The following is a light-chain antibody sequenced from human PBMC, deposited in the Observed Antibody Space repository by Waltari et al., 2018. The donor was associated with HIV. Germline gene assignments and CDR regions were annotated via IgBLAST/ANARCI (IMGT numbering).Light chain of an antibody. CDR3: SSFAGTHKL. V-gene: IGLV2-8*01. Sequence: QSALTQSPSASGSPGQSVNISCTAPNGDISYYNYVSWYQQHSDRPPKLIIFEVTKRPSGVPDRFSGSKSGNTASLFVSGLQPEDEATYFCSSFAGTHKLFGGGTKLTVL. CDR1: NGDISYYNY. CDR2: EVT. J-gene: IGLJ2*01.